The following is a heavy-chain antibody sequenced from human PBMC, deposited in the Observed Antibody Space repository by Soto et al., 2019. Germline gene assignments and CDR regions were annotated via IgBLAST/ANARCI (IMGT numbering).Heavy chain of an antibody. V-gene: IGHV3-11*01. J-gene: IGHJ4*02. CDR2: ISSSGSTI. CDR1: GFTFSDYY. CDR3: ARGVSWFGEFYYFDY. Sequence: GGSLRLSCAASGFTFSDYYMSWIRQAPGKGLEWVSYISSSGSTIYYADSVKGRFTISRDNAKNSLYPQMNSLRAEDKAVYYCARGVSWFGEFYYFDYLGQENLVTVSS. D-gene: IGHD3-10*01.